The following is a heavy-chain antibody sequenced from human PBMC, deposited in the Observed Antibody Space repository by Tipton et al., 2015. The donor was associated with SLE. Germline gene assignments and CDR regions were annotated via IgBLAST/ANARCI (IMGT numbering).Heavy chain of an antibody. CDR1: GGSMTPYY. D-gene: IGHD6-19*01. V-gene: IGHV4-4*07. CDR3: ARDRLEERGIPVADY. J-gene: IGHJ4*02. CDR2: IYVGYGSETT. Sequence: TLSLTCTVSGGSMTPYYWSWIRQPAGKGLEWIGRIYVGYGSETTSYNPSLKSRVTVSVDTSKKQFSLSLSSVTAADTAVYYCARDRLEERGIPVADYWGQGTLVTVSS.